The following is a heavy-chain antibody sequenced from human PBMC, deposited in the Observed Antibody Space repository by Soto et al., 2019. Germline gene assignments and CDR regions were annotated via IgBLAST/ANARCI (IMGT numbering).Heavy chain of an antibody. CDR3: ARDLFRITIFGVVIPDAFDI. J-gene: IGHJ3*02. D-gene: IGHD3-3*01. CDR1: GGSISSGGYY. CDR2: IYYSGST. V-gene: IGHV4-31*03. Sequence: SETLSLTCTVSGGSISSGGYYWSWIRQHPGKGLEWIGYIYYSGSTYYNPSLKSRVTISVDTSKNQFSLKLSSVTAADTAVYYCARDLFRITIFGVVIPDAFDIWGQGTMVTVSS.